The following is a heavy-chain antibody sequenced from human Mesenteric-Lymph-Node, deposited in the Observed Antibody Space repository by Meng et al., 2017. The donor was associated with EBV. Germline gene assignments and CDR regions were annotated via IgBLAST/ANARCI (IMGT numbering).Heavy chain of an antibody. CDR1: GFSVSTSGEG. CDR3: AHRRWDSSGWYGGHFDY. J-gene: IGHJ4*02. Sequence: QITLKESRPTLVKPTQTLTLTCSLSGFSVSTSGEGVGWIRQPPGKALEWLAVIYWDNDKRYSPSLKSRLTVTRDTSKNQVVLTMTNMDPVDTATYYCAHRRWDSSGWYGGHFDYWGPGTLVTVSS. CDR2: IYWDNDK. V-gene: IGHV2-5*02. D-gene: IGHD6-19*01.